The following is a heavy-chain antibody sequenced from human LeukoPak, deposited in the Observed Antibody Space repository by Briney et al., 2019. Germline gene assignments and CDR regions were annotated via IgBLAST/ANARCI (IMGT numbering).Heavy chain of an antibody. J-gene: IGHJ4*02. V-gene: IGHV4-39*06. CDR3: ARAFSGGYQSDH. CDR2: IYYSGST. CDR1: GGSISSSSYH. Sequence: KASETLSLTCTVSGGSISSSSYHWGWIRQPPGKGLEWIGSIYYSGSTYYNPSLKSRVSISVDTSKNQFPLKLSSVTAADTAVYYCARAFSGGYQSDHWGQGTLVTVSS. D-gene: IGHD3-22*01.